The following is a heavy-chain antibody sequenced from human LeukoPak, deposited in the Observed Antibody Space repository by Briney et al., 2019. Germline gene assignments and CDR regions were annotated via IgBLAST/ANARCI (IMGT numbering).Heavy chain of an antibody. CDR3: AKGGELLWLGELAKGTYFDY. D-gene: IGHD3-10*01. V-gene: IGHV3-23*01. J-gene: IGHJ4*02. CDR2: ISGSGGST. CDR1: GFTFSSYA. Sequence: PGGSLRLSCAASGFTFSSYAMSWVRQAPGKGLEWVSAISGSGGSTYYAAPVKGRSTISTDNSKNTLYLQMNSLRAEDTAVYYCAKGGELLWLGELAKGTYFDYWGQGTLVTVSS.